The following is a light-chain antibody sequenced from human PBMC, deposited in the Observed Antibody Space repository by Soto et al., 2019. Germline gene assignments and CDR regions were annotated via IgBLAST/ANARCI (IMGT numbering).Light chain of an antibody. CDR1: QSISDS. V-gene: IGKV1-5*01. CDR2: GAS. J-gene: IGKJ1*01. Sequence: DVQISASAPTVSAKIIDRITCTCRASQSISDSLAWYQQKPGKAPYLLISGASSLESGVPSRFSGSGSGTEFTLTISSLQPDDFATYYCQQYNSYPWTFGQG. CDR3: QQYNSYPWT.